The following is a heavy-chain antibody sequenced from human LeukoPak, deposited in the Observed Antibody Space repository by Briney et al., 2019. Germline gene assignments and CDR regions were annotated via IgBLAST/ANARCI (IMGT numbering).Heavy chain of an antibody. D-gene: IGHD5-18*01. V-gene: IGHV3-48*01. CDR3: ARGIQLWLMGY. CDR2: ISSSSSTI. J-gene: IGHJ4*02. CDR1: GFTFSSYS. Sequence: GRSLRLSCAASGFTFSSYSMNWVSQAPGKGLEWVSYISSSSSTIYYADSVKGRFTISRDNAKNSLYLQMNSLRAEDTAVYYCARGIQLWLMGYWGQGTLATVSS.